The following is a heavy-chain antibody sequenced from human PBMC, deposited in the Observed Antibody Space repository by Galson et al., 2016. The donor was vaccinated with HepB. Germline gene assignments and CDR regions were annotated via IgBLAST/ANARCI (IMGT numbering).Heavy chain of an antibody. CDR3: AKAGSRAFIVALDYGMDV. Sequence: SLRLSCAPSGLTFSAFTMHWVRQAPGKGLEYVSAISRNGGTSKYADSLKGRFTISRDNSKNTLYLQMNSLRAEDTAVYYCAKAGSRAFIVALDYGMDVWGQGTTVIVSS. D-gene: IGHD5-12*01. V-gene: IGHV3-64*04. J-gene: IGHJ6*02. CDR2: ISRNGGTS. CDR1: GLTFSAFT.